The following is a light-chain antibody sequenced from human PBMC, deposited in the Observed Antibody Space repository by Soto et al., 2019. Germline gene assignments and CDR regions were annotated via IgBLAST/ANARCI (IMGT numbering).Light chain of an antibody. CDR2: KAS. CDR3: QQYYSYLSIT. V-gene: IGKV1-5*03. CDR1: QTISSW. Sequence: DIQMTQSPSTLSGSVGDRVTITCRASQTISSWLAWYQQKPGKAPKLLIYKASTLKSGVPSRFSGSGSGTEFTLTISSLQPDDFATYYCQQYYSYLSITFGQGTRLEI. J-gene: IGKJ5*01.